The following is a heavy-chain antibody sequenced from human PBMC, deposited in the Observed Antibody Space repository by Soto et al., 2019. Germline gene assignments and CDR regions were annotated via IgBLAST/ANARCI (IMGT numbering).Heavy chain of an antibody. D-gene: IGHD2-21*02. CDR2: IYYSGST. J-gene: IGHJ1*01. CDR3: ARLDCGGDCYSGTEYFQH. CDR1: GGSISSYY. V-gene: IGHV4-59*08. Sequence: TSETLSLTCTVSGGSISSYYWSWIRQPPGKGLEWIGYIYYSGSTNYNPSLKSRVTISVDTSKNQFSLKLSSVTAADTAVYYCARLDCGGDCYSGTEYFQHWGQGTLVTVSS.